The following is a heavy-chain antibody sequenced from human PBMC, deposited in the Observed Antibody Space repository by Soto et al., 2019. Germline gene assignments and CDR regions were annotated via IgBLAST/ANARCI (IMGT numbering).Heavy chain of an antibody. CDR2: MNPNSGNT. D-gene: IGHD3-3*01. Sequence: GASVKVSCKASGYTFTRYDINWVRQATGQGLEWMGWMNPNSGNTGYAQKFQGRVTMTRNTSISTAYMELSSLRSEDTAVYYCARGITIFGVVPYHVDSDYMDVWGKGTTVTVSS. CDR3: ARGITIFGVVPYHVDSDYMDV. CDR1: GYTFTRYD. J-gene: IGHJ6*03. V-gene: IGHV1-8*01.